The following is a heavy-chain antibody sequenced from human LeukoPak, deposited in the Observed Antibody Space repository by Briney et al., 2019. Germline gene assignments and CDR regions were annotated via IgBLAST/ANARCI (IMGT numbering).Heavy chain of an antibody. CDR1: GYAFTSYG. J-gene: IGHJ4*02. CDR3: ARDFRGAQPPYSTPSLIDY. Sequence: GASVKVSCKASGYAFTSYGISWVRQAPGQGLEWMGWISAYNGNTNYAQKLQGRVTMTTDTSTSTAYMELRSLRSDDTAVYYCARDFRGAQPPYSTPSLIDYWGQGTLVTVSS. D-gene: IGHD3-10*01. V-gene: IGHV1-18*04. CDR2: ISAYNGNT.